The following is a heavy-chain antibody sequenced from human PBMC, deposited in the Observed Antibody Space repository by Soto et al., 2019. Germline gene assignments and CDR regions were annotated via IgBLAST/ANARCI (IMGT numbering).Heavy chain of an antibody. CDR2: IHYSGSI. CDR1: GGSISTDHYH. D-gene: IGHD4-17*01. CDR3: AAHLKTTVTAYWYFDL. V-gene: IGHV4-30-4*01. Sequence: PSETLSLTCTVSGGSISTDHYHWTWIRQTPGKGLEWIGYIHYSGSIHSNPSLKSRVSISVDTSKNQFSLKLSSVTAADTAVYYCAAHLKTTVTAYWYFDLWGRGTLVTVSS. J-gene: IGHJ2*01.